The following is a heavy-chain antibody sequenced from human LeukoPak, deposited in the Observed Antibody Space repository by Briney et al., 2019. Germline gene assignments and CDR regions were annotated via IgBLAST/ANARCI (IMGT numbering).Heavy chain of an antibody. CDR2: IYTSGST. CDR1: GGSISSYY. J-gene: IGHJ5*02. D-gene: IGHD6-19*01. V-gene: IGHV4-4*07. CDR3: ARDDQQWLVSWFDP. Sequence: DTLSLTCTVSGGSISSYYWSWIRQPAGKGLEWIGRIYTSGSTNYNPSLKSRVTMSVDTSKNQFSLKLSSVTAADTAVYYCARDDQQWLVSWFDPWAREPWSPSPQ.